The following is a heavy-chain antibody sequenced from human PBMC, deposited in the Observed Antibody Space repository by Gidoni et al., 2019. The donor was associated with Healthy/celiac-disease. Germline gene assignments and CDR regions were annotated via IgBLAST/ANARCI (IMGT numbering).Heavy chain of an antibody. CDR1: GFTFRSYA. J-gene: IGHJ4*02. CDR3: ARALPGLRYDY. CDR2: ISYDGSNK. Sequence: QVQLVESGGGVVQPGRSLRLSCAASGFTFRSYAMHWVRQAPGKGLEWVAVISYDGSNKYYADSVKGRFTISRDNSKNTLYLQMNSLRAEDTAVYYCARALPGLRYDYWGQGTLVTVSS. V-gene: IGHV3-30*04. D-gene: IGHD1-26*01.